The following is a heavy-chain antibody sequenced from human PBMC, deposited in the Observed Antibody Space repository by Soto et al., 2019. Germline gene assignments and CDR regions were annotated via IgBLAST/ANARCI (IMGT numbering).Heavy chain of an antibody. CDR1: GGTFSSYA. V-gene: IGHV1-69*01. CDR3: ASRPDTYYYDSSGIRPYAVDI. D-gene: IGHD3-22*01. J-gene: IGHJ3*02. Sequence: QVQLVQSGAEVKKPGSSVKVSCKASGGTFSSYAISWVRQAPGQGLEWMGGIIPIFGTANYAQKFQGRVTITADESTSTAYMELSSLRSEDTAVYYCASRPDTYYYDSSGIRPYAVDIWGQGTMVTVSS. CDR2: IIPIFGTA.